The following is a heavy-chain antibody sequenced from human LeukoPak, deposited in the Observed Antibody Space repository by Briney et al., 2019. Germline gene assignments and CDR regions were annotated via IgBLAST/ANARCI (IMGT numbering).Heavy chain of an antibody. D-gene: IGHD6-19*01. CDR3: VRTMTREWGGWYDNDY. J-gene: IGHJ4*03. CDR1: GSSDSNHW. CDR2: ISSRGYT. Sequence: PSETLSLTCTVSGSSDSNHWWIWIRQPAGKGLEWIGRISSRGYTNYNPSLKSRVAMSVDTSKNQFSLKLNSVTAADTAVYYCVRTMTREWGGWYDNDYWGRGTLVTVSS. V-gene: IGHV4-4*07.